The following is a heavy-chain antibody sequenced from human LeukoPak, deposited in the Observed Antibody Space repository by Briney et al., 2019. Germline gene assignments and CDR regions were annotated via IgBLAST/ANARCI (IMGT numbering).Heavy chain of an antibody. V-gene: IGHV1-69*13. J-gene: IGHJ3*02. CDR1: GGTFTTYA. Sequence: EASVTVSCTPSGGTFTTYAISWVRQAPGQGLEWMGGIIPIFGTANYAQKFQGRVTITADESTSTAYMELSSLRSEDTAVYYCASHLTRLNGAYYDSSGYSSRTHAFDIWGQGTMVTVSS. CDR3: ASHLTRLNGAYYDSSGYSSRTHAFDI. D-gene: IGHD3-22*01. CDR2: IIPIFGTA.